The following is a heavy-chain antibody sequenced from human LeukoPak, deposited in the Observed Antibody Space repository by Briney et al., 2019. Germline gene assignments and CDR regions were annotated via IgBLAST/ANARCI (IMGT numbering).Heavy chain of an antibody. V-gene: IGHV1-69*13. Sequence: SVKVSCKAFGYTFTKEAISWVRQAPGQGLEWMGGIIPIFGTANYAQKFQGRVTITADESTSTAYMELSSLRSEDTAVYYCARGGDYDILTVDDAFDIWGQGTMVTVSS. D-gene: IGHD3-9*01. CDR3: ARGGDYDILTVDDAFDI. CDR2: IIPIFGTA. CDR1: GYTFTKEA. J-gene: IGHJ3*02.